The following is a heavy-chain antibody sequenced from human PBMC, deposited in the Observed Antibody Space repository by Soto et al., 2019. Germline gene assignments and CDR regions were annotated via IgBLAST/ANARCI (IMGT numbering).Heavy chain of an antibody. CDR2: MNPNSGNT. V-gene: IGHV1-8*01. CDR3: ARGSRRIAARPLGY. J-gene: IGHJ4*02. D-gene: IGHD6-6*01. Sequence: ASVKVSCKASGYTFTSYDINWVRQATGQGLEWMGWMNPNSGNTGYAQKFQGRVTMTRNTSISTAYMELSSLRSEDTAVYYCARGSRRIAARPLGYWGQGTLVTVSS. CDR1: GYTFTSYD.